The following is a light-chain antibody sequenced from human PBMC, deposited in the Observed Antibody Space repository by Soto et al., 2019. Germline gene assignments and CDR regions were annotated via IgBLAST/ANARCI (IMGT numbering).Light chain of an antibody. J-gene: IGLJ2*01. CDR1: KLGDRF. CDR2: QDT. CDR3: QAWDSSTGVV. Sequence: SYELTQPPSVSVSPGQTASIPCSGDKLGDRFACWYQQKPGQSPVMVIYQDTRRPSGIPERFSGSNSGNTATLTISGTQARDEADYYCQAWDSSTGVVFGGGTKVTVL. V-gene: IGLV3-1*01.